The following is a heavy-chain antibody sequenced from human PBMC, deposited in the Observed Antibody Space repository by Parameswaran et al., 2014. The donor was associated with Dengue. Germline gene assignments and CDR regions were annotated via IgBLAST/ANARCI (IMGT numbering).Heavy chain of an antibody. CDR3: ARPNDFLTGYHREGFYFDY. J-gene: IGHJ4*02. V-gene: IGHV4-39*01. Sequence: VRQMPGKGLEWIGSIYYSRTTYSNPSLNSRVTISVDTSKNQFSLKLSSVTAADTAVYYCARPNDFLTGYHREGFYFDYWGQGTLVTVSS. CDR2: IYYSRTT. D-gene: IGHD3-9*01.